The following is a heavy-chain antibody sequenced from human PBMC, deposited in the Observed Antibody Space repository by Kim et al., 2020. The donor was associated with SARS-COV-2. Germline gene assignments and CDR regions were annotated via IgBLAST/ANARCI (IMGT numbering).Heavy chain of an antibody. D-gene: IGHD3-3*01. CDR3: ATFIRFLEWFPQNAFDI. CDR1: GYTLTELS. J-gene: IGHJ3*02. Sequence: ASVKVSCKVSGYTLTELSMHWVRQAPGKGLEWMGGFDPEDGETIYAQKFQDRVTMTEDTSTDTAYMELSSLRSEDTAVYYCATFIRFLEWFPQNAFDIWGQGTMVTVSS. V-gene: IGHV1-24*01. CDR2: FDPEDGET.